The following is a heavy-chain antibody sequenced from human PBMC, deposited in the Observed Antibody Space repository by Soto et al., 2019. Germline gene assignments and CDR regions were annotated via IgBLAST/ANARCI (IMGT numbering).Heavy chain of an antibody. CDR3: ARDLDDYGDYVVYY. D-gene: IGHD4-17*01. CDR2: IYYSGST. CDR1: DRAVRSGSHY. J-gene: IGHJ4*02. V-gene: IGHV4-61*01. Sequence: SETVPHTCTVSDRAVRSGSHYWSWIRQPPGKGLEWIGYIYYSGSTNYNPSLKSRVTISVDTSKNQFSLKLSSVTAADTAVYYCARDLDDYGDYVVYYWGQGTLVTVS.